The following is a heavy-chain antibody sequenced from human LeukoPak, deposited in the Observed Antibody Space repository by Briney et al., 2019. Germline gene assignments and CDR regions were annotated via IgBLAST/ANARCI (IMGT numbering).Heavy chain of an antibody. CDR1: GGSISSSNW. V-gene: IGHV4-4*02. CDR3: ARGGGYSYGYYFDY. J-gene: IGHJ4*02. Sequence: SETLSLTCAVSGGSISSSNWWSWVRQPPGKGLEWIGEIYHSGSTNYNPSLKSRVTISVDTSKNQFSLKLSSVTAADTAVYYCARGGGYSYGYYFDYWGQGTLVTVSS. CDR2: IYHSGST. D-gene: IGHD5-18*01.